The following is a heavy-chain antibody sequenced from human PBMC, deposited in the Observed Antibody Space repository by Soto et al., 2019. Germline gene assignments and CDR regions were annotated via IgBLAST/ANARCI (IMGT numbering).Heavy chain of an antibody. CDR2: IYRGGNT. CDR1: GLTVSSNY. V-gene: IGHV3-53*01. CDR3: ASVGYCSSTSCPPA. J-gene: IGHJ4*02. D-gene: IGHD2-2*01. Sequence: EVQLVESGGGLIQPGGSLRLSCAASGLTVSSNYMAWVRQAPGKGLEWVSVIYRGGNTYHADSVQGRFSISRDNSKNTVDLQMNSLRTKDTAVYYCASVGYCSSTSCPPAWGQATLVTVSS.